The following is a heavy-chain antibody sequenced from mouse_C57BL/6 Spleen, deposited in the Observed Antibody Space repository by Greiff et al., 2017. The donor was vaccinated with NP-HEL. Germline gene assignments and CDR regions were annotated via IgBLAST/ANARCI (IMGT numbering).Heavy chain of an antibody. CDR2: INPGSGGT. CDR3: ARSPLVTTVVEYYFDY. D-gene: IGHD1-1*01. CDR1: GYAFTNYL. J-gene: IGHJ2*01. V-gene: IGHV1-54*01. Sequence: VQLQQSGAELVRPGTSVKVSCKASGYAFTNYLIEWVKQRPGQGLEWIGVINPGSGGTNYNEKFKGKATLTADKSSSTAYMQLSSLTSEDSAVYFCARSPLVTTVVEYYFDYWGQGTTLTVSS.